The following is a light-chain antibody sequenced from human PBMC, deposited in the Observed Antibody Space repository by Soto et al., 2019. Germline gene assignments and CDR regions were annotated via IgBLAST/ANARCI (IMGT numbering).Light chain of an antibody. J-gene: IGKJ1*01. CDR3: QQYNNWPRT. CDR1: PSDSSN. V-gene: IGKV3-15*01. CDR2: GAS. Sequence: EILMTPSPATLYVSPGERATLSCRASPSDSSNLAGYQQKPGQAPRLLIYGASTRATGIPARFSGSESGTEFTLTISSLQSEDFAVYYCQQYNNWPRTVGQGTNVEL.